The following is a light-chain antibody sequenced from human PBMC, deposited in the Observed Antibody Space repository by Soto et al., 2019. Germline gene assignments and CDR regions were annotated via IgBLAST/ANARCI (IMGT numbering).Light chain of an antibody. V-gene: IGKV3-15*01. CDR2: GAS. CDR1: QSVTSN. J-gene: IGKJ5*01. CDR3: QQYNNWPPT. Sequence: EIVMTQSPATLSVSPGERATLSCRASQSVTSNLAWYQQKPGQAPRLLIYGASTRATGIPARFSGSGSGTEFTLPISSLQSEDFAVYYCQQYNNWPPTFGQGTRLEMK.